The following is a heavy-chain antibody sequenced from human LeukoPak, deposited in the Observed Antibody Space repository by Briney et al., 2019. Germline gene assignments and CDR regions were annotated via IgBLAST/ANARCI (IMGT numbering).Heavy chain of an antibody. V-gene: IGHV3-23*01. CDR2: LSCGGGGT. Sequence: GGSLRLSCAASGFTFSSYAMGWVRQAPGKGLEWVSALSCGGGGTYYADSVKGRFTISRDNSKNTLYLQMNSLRAEDTAVYYCAKDSDIVVVPALTYDHWGQGTLVIVSS. CDR3: AKDSDIVVVPALTYDH. D-gene: IGHD2-2*01. J-gene: IGHJ4*02. CDR1: GFTFSSYA.